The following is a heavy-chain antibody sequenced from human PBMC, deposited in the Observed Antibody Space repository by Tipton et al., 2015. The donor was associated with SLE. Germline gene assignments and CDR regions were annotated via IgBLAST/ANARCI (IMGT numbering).Heavy chain of an antibody. CDR2: IYYSGST. D-gene: IGHD5/OR15-5a*01. CDR1: GGSVSSGSYY. J-gene: IGHJ2*01. CDR3: ARGPLLDL. V-gene: IGHV4-61*01. Sequence: LRLSCTVSGGSVSSGSYYWSWIRQPPGKGLEWIGYIYYSGSTNYNPSLKSRVTISVDTSKNQFSLKLSSVTAADTAVYYCARGPLLDLWGRGTLVTVSS.